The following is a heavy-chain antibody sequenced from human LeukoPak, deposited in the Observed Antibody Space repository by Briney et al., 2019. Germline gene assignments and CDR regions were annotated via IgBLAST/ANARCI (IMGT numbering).Heavy chain of an antibody. Sequence: GASVQVSCKASGYMFTSYGISWVRQAPGQGLEWMGWISANSGNTNYAQNLQGRVTMTTDTSTSTAYMELRSLKSDDTAVYYCARVTSSGFGFDYWGPGTLVTVSS. D-gene: IGHD3-3*01. CDR1: GYMFTSYG. CDR3: ARVTSSGFGFDY. J-gene: IGHJ4*02. V-gene: IGHV1-18*01. CDR2: ISANSGNT.